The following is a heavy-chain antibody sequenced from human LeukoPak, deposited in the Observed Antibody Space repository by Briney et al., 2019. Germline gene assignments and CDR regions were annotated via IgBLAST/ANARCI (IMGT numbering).Heavy chain of an antibody. CDR2: ISSSSGTI. J-gene: IGHJ6*02. V-gene: IGHV3-48*02. D-gene: IGHD3-3*01. CDR3: ARYAPRRITIFGVVPLGMDV. CDR1: GFTFSSYS. Sequence: GGSLRLSCAASGFTFSSYSMNWVRQAPGKGLEWVSYISSSSGTIYYADSVKGRFTISRDNAKNSLYLQMNSLRDEDTAVYYCARYAPRRITIFGVVPLGMDVWGQGTTVTASS.